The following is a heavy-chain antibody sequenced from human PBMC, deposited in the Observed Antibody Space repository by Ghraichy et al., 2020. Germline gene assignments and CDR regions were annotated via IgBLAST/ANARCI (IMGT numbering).Heavy chain of an antibody. CDR3: AKEGPYSYNPRWYFQH. J-gene: IGHJ1*01. CDR1: GFTFSSYA. V-gene: IGHV3-23*01. D-gene: IGHD5-18*01. Sequence: GGSLRLSCAASGFTFSSYAMSWVRQAPGKGLEWVSAISGSGGSTYYADSVKGRFTISRDNSKNTLYLQMNSLRAEDTAVYYCAKEGPYSYNPRWYFQHWGQGTLVTVSS. CDR2: ISGSGGST.